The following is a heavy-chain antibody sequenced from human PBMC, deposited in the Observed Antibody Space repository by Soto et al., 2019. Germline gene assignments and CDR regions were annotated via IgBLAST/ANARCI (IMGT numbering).Heavy chain of an antibody. CDR2: IYYSGST. J-gene: IGHJ4*02. CDR1: GGSISSYY. Sequence: SETLSLTCTVSGGSISSYYWGWIRQPPGKGLEWIGYIYYSGSTNYNPSLRSRVTISVDTSKNQFSLKLSSVTAADTAVYYCARERREGSSFDYWGQGTLVTVSS. D-gene: IGHD3-10*01. CDR3: ARERREGSSFDY. V-gene: IGHV4-59*01.